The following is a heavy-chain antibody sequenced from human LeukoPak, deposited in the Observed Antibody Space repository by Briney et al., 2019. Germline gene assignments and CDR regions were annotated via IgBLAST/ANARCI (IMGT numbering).Heavy chain of an antibody. CDR3: SRESGAFCPFGY. CDR2: ISLTGET. CDR1: GGSISSTNW. D-gene: IGHD1-26*01. J-gene: IGHJ4*02. V-gene: IGHV4-4*02. Sequence: SETLSLTCGVSGGSISSTNWWSWVRHPPGQGLQWIGEISLTGETNYNPSLNGRVTMSLDKSRNQLSLKLTSVTAADTATYYCSRESGAFCPFGYWGQGTLVIVPP.